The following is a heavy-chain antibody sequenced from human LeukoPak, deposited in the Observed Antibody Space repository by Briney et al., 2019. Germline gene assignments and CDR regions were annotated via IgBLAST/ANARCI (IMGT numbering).Heavy chain of an antibody. CDR2: ISGYSGNT. J-gene: IGHJ6*02. V-gene: IGHV1-18*01. CDR3: ARDASADYYYGMDV. CDR1: GYTFTNYG. Sequence: GASAKVSCKASGYTFTNYGISWVRQAPGQGLEWMGWISGYSGNTIYAQKLRGRVTMTTDTSTSTAYMDLRSLISDDTAIYYCARDASADYYYGMDVWGQGTTVTVSS. D-gene: IGHD3-3*01.